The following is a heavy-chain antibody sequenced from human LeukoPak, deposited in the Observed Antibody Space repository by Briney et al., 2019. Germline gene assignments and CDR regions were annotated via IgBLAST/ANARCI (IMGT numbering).Heavy chain of an antibody. CDR2: ISRGSSFI. Sequence: GGSLRLSCAASGFTFSSYNMNWVRQAPGKGLEWVSSISRGSSFIYYADSLKGRFTISRDNAKNSLYLQMNGLRAEDTAVYYCARVDSSSWTYYYYYYMDVWGRGTTVTVSS. V-gene: IGHV3-21*01. CDR1: GFTFSSYN. D-gene: IGHD6-13*01. J-gene: IGHJ6*03. CDR3: ARVDSSSWTYYYYYYMDV.